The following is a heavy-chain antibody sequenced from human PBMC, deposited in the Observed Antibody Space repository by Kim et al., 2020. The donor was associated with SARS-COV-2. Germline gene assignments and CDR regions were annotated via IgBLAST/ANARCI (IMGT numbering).Heavy chain of an antibody. Sequence: SETLSLTCTVSGDSINDFYWSWIRQSPGRGLEWLGYLYQTWSTNYNPSLMGRVTMTLDTSKNQVSLKLTSVTAADTAIYFCARSGRGFDFLSGYSPLDCWGQGTLVTVSS. D-gene: IGHD3-9*01. CDR3: ARSGRGFDFLSGYSPLDC. CDR1: GDSINDFY. V-gene: IGHV4-59*12. CDR2: LYQTWST. J-gene: IGHJ4*02.